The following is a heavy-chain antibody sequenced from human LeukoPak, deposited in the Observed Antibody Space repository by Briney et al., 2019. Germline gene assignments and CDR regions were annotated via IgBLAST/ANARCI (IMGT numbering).Heavy chain of an antibody. D-gene: IGHD1-26*01. J-gene: IGHJ3*02. Sequence: IKKDGSEKYYVDSVKGRFTISRDNAKNSLYLQMNSLRAEDTAVYHCARVEWESLYAFDIWGQGTMVTVSS. CDR3: ARVEWESLYAFDI. V-gene: IGHV3-7*01. CDR2: IKKDGSEK.